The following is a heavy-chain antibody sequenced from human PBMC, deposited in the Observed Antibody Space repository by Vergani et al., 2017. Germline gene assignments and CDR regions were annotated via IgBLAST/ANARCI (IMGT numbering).Heavy chain of an antibody. Sequence: QVQLQESGPGLVKPSETLSLTCTVSGGSISSYYWSWIRQPPGKGLEWIGYIYYSGSTNYNPSLKSRVTISVETSKNQFSLKLSSVTAADTAVYYCARASLLAGTNYYYGMDVWGQGTTVTVSS. D-gene: IGHD3-3*01. V-gene: IGHV4-59*01. CDR3: ARASLLAGTNYYYGMDV. CDR2: IYYSGST. J-gene: IGHJ6*02. CDR1: GGSISSYY.